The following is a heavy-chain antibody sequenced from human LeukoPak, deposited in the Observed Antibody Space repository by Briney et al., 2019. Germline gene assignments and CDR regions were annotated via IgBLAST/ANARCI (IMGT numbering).Heavy chain of an antibody. CDR3: ARDSIAAAGTPNWFDP. J-gene: IGHJ5*02. D-gene: IGHD6-13*01. CDR2: IYYSGST. Sequence: KASETLSLTCTVSGGSISSHYWSWIRQPPGKGLEWIGYIYYSGSTNYNPSLKSRVTISADTSKNQFSLKLSSVTAADTAVYYCARDSIAAAGTPNWFDPWGQGTLVTVSS. CDR1: GGSISSHY. V-gene: IGHV4-59*11.